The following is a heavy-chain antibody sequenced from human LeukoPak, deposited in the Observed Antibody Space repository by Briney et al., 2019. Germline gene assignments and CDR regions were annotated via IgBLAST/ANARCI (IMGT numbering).Heavy chain of an antibody. D-gene: IGHD3-9*01. Sequence: GGSLRLSCAASGFTFSSYEMNWVRQAPGKGLEWVSYISSSGSTIYYADSVKGRFTISRDNAKNSLYLQMNSLRAEDTAVYYCARDWAPANYDILTGPPEYFQHWGQGTLVAVSS. V-gene: IGHV3-48*03. CDR1: GFTFSSYE. CDR2: ISSSGSTI. CDR3: ARDWAPANYDILTGPPEYFQH. J-gene: IGHJ1*01.